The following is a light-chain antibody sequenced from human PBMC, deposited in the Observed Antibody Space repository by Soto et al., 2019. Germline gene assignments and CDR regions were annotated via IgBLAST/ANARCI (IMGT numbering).Light chain of an antibody. CDR3: QQYHKWRT. CDR1: QSVDSN. CDR2: DAS. J-gene: IGKJ1*01. V-gene: IGKV3-15*01. Sequence: EIVMTQSPATLSVSPGERATLSFRASQSVDSNLAWYQQKPGQAPRLLIYDASTRATGVPARISGSGSGTEFTLTISSLQSEDFAVYYCQQYHKWRTFGQGTKVDIK.